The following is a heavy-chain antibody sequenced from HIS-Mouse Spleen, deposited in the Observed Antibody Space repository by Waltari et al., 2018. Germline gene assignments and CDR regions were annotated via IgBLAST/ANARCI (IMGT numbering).Heavy chain of an antibody. Sequence: QVQLVQSGAEVKKPGASVKVSCKASGYTFTSYYMHWVRQAPGQGLEWGRQGAGQGLEWMGIINPSGGSTSYAQKFQGRVTMTRDTSTSTVYMELSSLRSEDTAVYYCARNLIVGATAFDIWGQGTMVTVSS. CDR2: INPSGGST. V-gene: IGHV1-46*03. CDR1: GYTFTSYY. CDR3: ARNLIVGATAFDI. D-gene: IGHD1-26*01. J-gene: IGHJ3*02.